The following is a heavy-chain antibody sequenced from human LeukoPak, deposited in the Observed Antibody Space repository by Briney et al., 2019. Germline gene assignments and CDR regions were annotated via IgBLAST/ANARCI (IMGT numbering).Heavy chain of an antibody. CDR2: ISGSGGST. D-gene: IGHD3-3*01. Sequence: GGSLRLSCAASGFTFSSYAMSWVRQAPGEGLEWVSAISGSGGSTYYADSVKGRFTISRDNSKNTLYLQMNSLRAEDTAVYYCAKDPVRFLEWLYYFDYWGQGTLVTVSS. V-gene: IGHV3-23*01. CDR3: AKDPVRFLEWLYYFDY. J-gene: IGHJ4*02. CDR1: GFTFSSYA.